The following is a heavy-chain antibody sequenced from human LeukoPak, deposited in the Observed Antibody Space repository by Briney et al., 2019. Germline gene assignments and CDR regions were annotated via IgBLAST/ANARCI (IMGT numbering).Heavy chain of an antibody. J-gene: IGHJ5*02. D-gene: IGHD6-13*01. Sequence: GSSVKVSCKASGGTFSSYAIGWVRQAPGQGLEWMGGIIPIFGTANYAQKFQGRVTITADESKSTAYMELSSLRSEDTAVYYCARAEGSSWYGSWFDPWGQGTLVTVSS. CDR1: GGTFSSYA. CDR3: ARAEGSSWYGSWFDP. V-gene: IGHV1-69*01. CDR2: IIPIFGTA.